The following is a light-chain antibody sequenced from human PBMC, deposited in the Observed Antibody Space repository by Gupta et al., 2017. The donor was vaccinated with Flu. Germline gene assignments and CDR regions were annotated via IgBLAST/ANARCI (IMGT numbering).Light chain of an antibody. CDR2: DDS. V-gene: IGLV3-21*02. CDR3: QVYDYTSDHHLYV. Sequence: TATITCGGDNIGSESVHWYQQKPGQAPVVVVYDDSDRPSGIPERFSGSKSGNTATLTISRVEAGDGADYFCQVYDYTSDHHLYVFGPGIKVTVL. CDR1: NIGSES. J-gene: IGLJ1*01.